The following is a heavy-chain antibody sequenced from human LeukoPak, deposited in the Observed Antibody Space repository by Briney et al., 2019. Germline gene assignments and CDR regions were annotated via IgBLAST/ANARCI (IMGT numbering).Heavy chain of an antibody. CDR1: GFTVSSNY. CDR3: ARDFCSAGSCYPYN. V-gene: IGHV3-66*01. CDR2: IYSGGST. D-gene: IGHD2-15*01. J-gene: IGHJ4*02. Sequence: GGSLRLSCAASGFTVSSNYMSWVRQAAGKGLESVSVIYSGGSTYYADSVKGRFSISRDNSKNTLHLQMNSLRVEDTAVYYCARDFCSAGSCYPYNWGQGTLVTVSS.